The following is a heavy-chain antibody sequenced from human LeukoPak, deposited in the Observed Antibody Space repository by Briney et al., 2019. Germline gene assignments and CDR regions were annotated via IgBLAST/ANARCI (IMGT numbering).Heavy chain of an antibody. J-gene: IGHJ4*02. D-gene: IGHD5-24*01. CDR3: ARGGHGHTQNDY. CDR1: GYTFTDYH. Sequence: ASVKVSCKASGYTFTDYHIHWVRQAPGQGLEWMGWINPNTGGTNYAQNFQGRVTMTRDTSITTSRMELSSLLSDDTALYYCARGGHGHTQNDYWGQGTLVTVSS. V-gene: IGHV1-2*02. CDR2: INPNTGGT.